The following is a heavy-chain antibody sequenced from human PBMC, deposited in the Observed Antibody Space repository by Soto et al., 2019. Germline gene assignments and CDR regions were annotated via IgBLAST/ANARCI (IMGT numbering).Heavy chain of an antibody. V-gene: IGHV5-10-1*01. D-gene: IGHD6-19*01. CDR2: IDPSDSYT. CDR1: GYGVTIYL. Sequence: PGKALNLSATVSGYGVTIYLFSCARPQTGKGLEWMGRIDPSDSYTNYSPSFQGHVTISADKSISTAYLQWSSLKASDPAMYYCARRYCGGAVDGTDYYYGMDVGGQRTTGTV. J-gene: IGHJ6*02. CDR3: ARRYCGGAVDGTDYYYGMDV.